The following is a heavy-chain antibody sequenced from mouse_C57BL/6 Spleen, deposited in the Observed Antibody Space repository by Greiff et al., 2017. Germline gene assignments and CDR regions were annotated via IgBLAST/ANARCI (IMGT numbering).Heavy chain of an antibody. Sequence: VQLQQPGAELVRPGSSVKLSCKASGYTFTSYWMDWVKQRPGQGLEWIGNIYPSDSETHYNQKFKDKATLTVDKSSSTAYMQLSSLTSEDSAVYYCARGLTVAWFAYWGQGTLVTVSA. J-gene: IGHJ3*01. D-gene: IGHD4-1*01. V-gene: IGHV1-61*01. CDR2: IYPSDSET. CDR3: ARGLTVAWFAY. CDR1: GYTFTSYW.